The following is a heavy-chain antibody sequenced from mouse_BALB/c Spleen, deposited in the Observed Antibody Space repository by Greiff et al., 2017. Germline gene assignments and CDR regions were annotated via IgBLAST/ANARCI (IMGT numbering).Heavy chain of an antibody. CDR2: INPSTGYT. CDR3: ALYYRYDYFDY. J-gene: IGHJ2*01. Sequence: QVQLQQSGAELAKPGASVKMSCKASGYTFTSYWMHWVKQRPGQGLEWIGYINPSTGYTEYNQKFKDKATLTADKSSSTAYMQLSSLTSEDSAVYYCALYYRYDYFDYWGQGTTLTVSS. D-gene: IGHD2-14*01. V-gene: IGHV1-7*01. CDR1: GYTFTSYW.